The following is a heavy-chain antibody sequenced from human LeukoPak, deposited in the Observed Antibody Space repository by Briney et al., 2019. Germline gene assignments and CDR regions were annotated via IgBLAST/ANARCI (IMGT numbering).Heavy chain of an antibody. Sequence: GGSLRLSCTASGFNFSYYAMHWVRQAPGKGLAWVALIWFDGSNDYYEDSVKGRFTISRDNSKDTVFLQMNSLTADDTAVYYCARLVGGTTGATDYWGQGSLVSVS. D-gene: IGHD1-26*01. CDR3: ARLVGGTTGATDY. J-gene: IGHJ4*02. CDR2: IWFDGSND. V-gene: IGHV3-33*01. CDR1: GFNFSYYA.